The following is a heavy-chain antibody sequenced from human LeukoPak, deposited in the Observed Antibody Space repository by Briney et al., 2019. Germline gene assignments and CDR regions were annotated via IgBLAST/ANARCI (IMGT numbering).Heavy chain of an antibody. CDR1: GGSFSGYY. Sequence: SETESLTCAVYGGSFSGYYWSWVRQPPGKGLEWIGEINHSGSTNYNPSLKSRVTISVDTSKNQFSLKLSSVTAADTAVYYCARGQGLLWGPWGQGTLVTVSS. J-gene: IGHJ5*02. V-gene: IGHV4-34*01. CDR2: INHSGST. D-gene: IGHD3-10*01. CDR3: ARGQGLLWGP.